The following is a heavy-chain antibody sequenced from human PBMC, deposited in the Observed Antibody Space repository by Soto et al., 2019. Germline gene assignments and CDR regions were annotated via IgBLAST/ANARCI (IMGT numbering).Heavy chain of an antibody. D-gene: IGHD2-15*01. CDR3: ARGSIVVVVAASEGDY. Sequence: ESGGGLVKPGGSLRLSCAASGFTFSSYSMNWVRQAPGKGLEWVSSISSSSSYIYYADSVKGRFTISRDNAKNSLYLQMNSLRAEDTAVYYCARGSIVVVVAASEGDYWGQGTLVTVSS. CDR2: ISSSSSYI. J-gene: IGHJ4*02. V-gene: IGHV3-21*01. CDR1: GFTFSSYS.